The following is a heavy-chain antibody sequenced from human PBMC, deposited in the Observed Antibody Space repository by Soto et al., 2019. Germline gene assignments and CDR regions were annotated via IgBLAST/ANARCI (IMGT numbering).Heavy chain of an antibody. Sequence: QVQLVQSGAEVKKPGASVKVSCKASGYTFTSYGISWVRQAPGQGLEWMGWISAYNGNTNYAQKLQGRVTMTTDTSTSTAYMEVRSLRYDDTAVDYCGRDGGSSWADRLDRQDAFEIWGQGTMVTVSS. D-gene: IGHD6-13*01. CDR2: ISAYNGNT. CDR1: GYTFTSYG. CDR3: GRDGGSSWADRLDRQDAFEI. J-gene: IGHJ3*02. V-gene: IGHV1-18*01.